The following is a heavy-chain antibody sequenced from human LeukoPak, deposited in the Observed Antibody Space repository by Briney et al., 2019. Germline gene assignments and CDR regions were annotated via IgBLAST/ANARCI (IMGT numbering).Heavy chain of an antibody. D-gene: IGHD2-2*01. V-gene: IGHV4-39*02. CDR1: GGPISSSSYY. CDR2: IYYSGST. Sequence: SETLSLTCTVSGGPISSSSYYWGWIRQPPGNGLEWIGSIYYSGSTYYNPSLKSRVTISVDTSKNHFSLKLGSVTAADTAVYYCARGAFPPDIVVVPAAVRVGYYFDYWGQGTLVTVSS. J-gene: IGHJ4*02. CDR3: ARGAFPPDIVVVPAAVRVGYYFDY.